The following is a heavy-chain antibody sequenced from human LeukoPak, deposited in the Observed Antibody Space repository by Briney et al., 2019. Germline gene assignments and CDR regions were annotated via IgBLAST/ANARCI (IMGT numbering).Heavy chain of an antibody. CDR3: ARDLGMVRGPGDY. CDR1: GGSISSGDYY. CDR2: IYYSGST. J-gene: IGHJ4*02. Sequence: PSQTLSLTCTVSGGSISSGDYYWSWIRQPPGKGLEWIGYIYYSGSTYYNPSLKSRVTISVDTYKNQFSLKLSSVTAADTAVYYCARDLGMVRGPGDYWGQGTLVTVSS. D-gene: IGHD3-10*01. V-gene: IGHV4-30-4*08.